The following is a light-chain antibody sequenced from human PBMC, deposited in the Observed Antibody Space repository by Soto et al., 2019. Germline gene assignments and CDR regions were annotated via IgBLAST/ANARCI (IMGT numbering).Light chain of an antibody. J-gene: IGKJ1*01. Sequence: DIQMTQSPSSLSAYVADRVTITCRASPSISSYLNWYQQKPGKAPKLLIYDASSLESGVPYRFSGSGSGTEFTLTISSLQPDDFATYYCQQYNSYRRTFGQGTKV. CDR1: PSISSY. CDR3: QQYNSYRRT. V-gene: IGKV1-5*01. CDR2: DAS.